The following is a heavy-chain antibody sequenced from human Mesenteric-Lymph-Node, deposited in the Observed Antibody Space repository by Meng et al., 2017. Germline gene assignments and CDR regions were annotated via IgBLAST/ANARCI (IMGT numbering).Heavy chain of an antibody. CDR2: TYYRSNWYN. CDR3: SRGRNSGFDY. CDR1: GDSVYDNSVA. Sequence: SQTLSLTCAISGDSVYDNSVAWNWIRQSPSRGLEWLGRTYYRSNWYNDYAVSVKSRLTINLDTAKSQFSLQLRSMTPDDTAVYYCSRGRNSGFDYWGQGTLVTVSS. J-gene: IGHJ4*01. V-gene: IGHV6-1*01. D-gene: IGHD2-15*01.